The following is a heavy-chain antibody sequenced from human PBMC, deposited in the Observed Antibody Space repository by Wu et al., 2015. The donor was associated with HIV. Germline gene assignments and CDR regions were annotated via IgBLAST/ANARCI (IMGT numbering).Heavy chain of an antibody. CDR2: INPERGAT. CDR3: VRGLYGGSPYNYFDP. CDR1: YILTTYP. V-gene: IGHV1-2*02. Sequence: LVQSGPEAKRPGASVKVSCKASYILTTYPIAWVRQAPGQGLEWVGWINPERGATEYAKKFQGRVTMSTDTSTNTAYMDLKNLKSDDTAVFYCVRGLYGGSPYNYFDPWGRGTRGHRLL. J-gene: IGHJ5*01. D-gene: IGHD1-26*01.